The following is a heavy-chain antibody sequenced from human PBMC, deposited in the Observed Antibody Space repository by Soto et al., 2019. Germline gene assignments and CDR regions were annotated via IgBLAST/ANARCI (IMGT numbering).Heavy chain of an antibody. Sequence: QVQLQESGPGLVKPSQTLSLTCTVSGGSISSGDYFWSWIRQPPGKGLEWIGYISYSGGTYYNKCLMSRVTRSVDTFKNLLALDLISVTAADTAVYYCAREKRGWSSSRWYGPDSRGQRTLVIVSS. J-gene: IGHJ4*02. CDR2: ISYSGGT. CDR1: GGSISSGDYF. CDR3: AREKRGWSSSRWYGPDS. D-gene: IGHD2-2*01. V-gene: IGHV4-30-4*01.